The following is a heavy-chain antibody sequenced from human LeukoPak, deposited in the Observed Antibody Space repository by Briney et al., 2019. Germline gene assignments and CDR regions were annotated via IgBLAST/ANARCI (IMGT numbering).Heavy chain of an antibody. CDR3: ARQPTSAYYYDSSGYYSFDY. CDR1: GGSISSSSYY. Sequence: SETLSLTCTVSGGSISSSSYYWGWIRQPPGKGLEWIRSIYYSGSTYYNPSLKSRVTISVDTSKNQFSLKLSSVTAADTAVYYCARQPTSAYYYDSSGYYSFDYWGQGTLVTVSS. D-gene: IGHD3-22*01. J-gene: IGHJ4*02. V-gene: IGHV4-39*01. CDR2: IYYSGST.